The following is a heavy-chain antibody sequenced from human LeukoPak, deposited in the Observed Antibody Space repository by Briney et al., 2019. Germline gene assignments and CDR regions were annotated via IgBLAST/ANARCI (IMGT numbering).Heavy chain of an antibody. J-gene: IGHJ2*01. CDR3: ARLGAHTYYYDSSGYWSYWYFDL. Sequence: PSETLSLTCAVYGGSFSGYYWSWIRQPPGKGLEWIGEINHSGSTNYNPSLKSRVTISVDTSKNQFSLKLSSVTAADTAVYYCARLGAHTYYYDSSGYWSYWYFDLWGRGTLVTVSS. V-gene: IGHV4-34*01. CDR1: GGSFSGYY. CDR2: INHSGST. D-gene: IGHD3-22*01.